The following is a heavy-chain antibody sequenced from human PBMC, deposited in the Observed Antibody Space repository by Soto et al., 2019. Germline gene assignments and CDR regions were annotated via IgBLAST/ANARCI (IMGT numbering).Heavy chain of an antibody. D-gene: IGHD1-26*01. V-gene: IGHV3-15*01. Sequence: EVQLVESGGGLVKPGGSLRLSCAASGFTFSNAWMSWVRQAPGKGLEWVGRIKSKTDGGTTDYAAPVKGRFTISRDESKNTLYLQMNSLKTEDTAVYYCTTDSQIVGATQVDYWGQGTLVTVSS. CDR2: IKSKTDGGTT. CDR3: TTDSQIVGATQVDY. J-gene: IGHJ4*02. CDR1: GFTFSNAW.